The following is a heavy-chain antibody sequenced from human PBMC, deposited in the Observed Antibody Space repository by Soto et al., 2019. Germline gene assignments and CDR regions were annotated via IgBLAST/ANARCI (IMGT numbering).Heavy chain of an antibody. CDR2: IIPIFGTA. CDR3: ARGHRYSGSYYIG. CDR1: GGTFSGYS. J-gene: IGHJ4*02. Sequence: SVKVCCKXSGGTFSGYSISWVRQAPGQGLEWMGGIIPIFGTANYAQKFQGRVTITADESTSTAYMELSSLRSEDTAVYYCARGHRYSGSYYIGWGQGSLVTAPQ. V-gene: IGHV1-69*13. D-gene: IGHD1-26*01.